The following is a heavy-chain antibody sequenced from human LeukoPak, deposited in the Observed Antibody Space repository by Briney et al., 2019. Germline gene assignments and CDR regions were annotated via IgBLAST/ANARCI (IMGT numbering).Heavy chain of an antibody. D-gene: IGHD5-12*01. J-gene: IGHJ6*02. Sequence: SETLSLTCTVSGGSVGTYYWSWIRQPPGKGLEWIGWIYYTGSTRYNPSLNSRVTISLDTSKIQFSLTLTSVTAADTALYYCAREKGSGYGYGMDVWGQGTTVTVSS. CDR1: GGSVGTYY. V-gene: IGHV4-59*02. CDR3: AREKGSGYGYGMDV. CDR2: IYYTGST.